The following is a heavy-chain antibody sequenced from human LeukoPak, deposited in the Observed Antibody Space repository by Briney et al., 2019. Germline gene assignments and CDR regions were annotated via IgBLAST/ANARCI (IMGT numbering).Heavy chain of an antibody. J-gene: IGHJ4*02. V-gene: IGHV3-23*01. Sequence: GGSLRLSCAASGFTFSSYAMSWVRQAPGKGLEWVSAISGSGGSTYYADSVTGRFTISRDNSKNTLYLQMNSLRAEDTAVYYCAKRRIGANYFDYWGQGTLVTVSS. CDR3: AKRRIGANYFDY. D-gene: IGHD1-26*01. CDR2: ISGSGGST. CDR1: GFTFSSYA.